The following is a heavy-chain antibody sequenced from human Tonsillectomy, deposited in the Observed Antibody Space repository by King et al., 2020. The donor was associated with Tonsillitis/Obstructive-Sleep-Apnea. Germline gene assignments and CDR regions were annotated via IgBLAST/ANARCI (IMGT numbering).Heavy chain of an antibody. J-gene: IGHJ4*02. CDR1: GGSISSSSYY. CDR2: IDYSGST. D-gene: IGHD2-2*02. Sequence: QLQESGPGLVKPSETLSLTCTVSGGSISSSSYYWGWIRQPPGKGLEWIGSIDYSGSTYYNPSLKRRVTISVDTSKNQFSLKLSSVTAADTAVYYCARLCRRSTSCYTGDDYWGQGTLVTVSS. V-gene: IGHV4-39*01. CDR3: ARLCRRSTSCYTGDDY.